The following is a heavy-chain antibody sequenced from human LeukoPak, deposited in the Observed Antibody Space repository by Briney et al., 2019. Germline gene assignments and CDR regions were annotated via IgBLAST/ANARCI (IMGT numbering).Heavy chain of an antibody. CDR1: GFTFSSYA. CDR2: IKSKTDGGTT. J-gene: IGHJ4*02. CDR3: TTDLAYCGGDCYFFADY. V-gene: IGHV3-15*01. Sequence: GGSLRLSCAASGFTFSSYAMSWVRQAPGKGLEWVGRIKSKTDGGTTDYAAPVKGRFTISRDDSKNTLYLQMNSLKTEDTAVYYCTTDLAYCGGDCYFFADYWGQGTLVTVSS. D-gene: IGHD2-21*02.